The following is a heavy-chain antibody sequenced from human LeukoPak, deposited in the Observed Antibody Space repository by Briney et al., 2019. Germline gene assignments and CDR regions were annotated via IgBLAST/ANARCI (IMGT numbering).Heavy chain of an antibody. V-gene: IGHV3-21*01. CDR1: GFTFSISD. Sequence: SGGSLRLSCAASGFTFSISDMNCVRQAPGEGLEWVSSISSSSSYIYYTDSLKGRFTISRNNSKNTLYLQMNSLRAEDTAVYYCARESVFWLMGFLDYWGQGTLVTVSS. D-gene: IGHD3-9*01. CDR2: ISSSSSYI. J-gene: IGHJ4*02. CDR3: ARESVFWLMGFLDY.